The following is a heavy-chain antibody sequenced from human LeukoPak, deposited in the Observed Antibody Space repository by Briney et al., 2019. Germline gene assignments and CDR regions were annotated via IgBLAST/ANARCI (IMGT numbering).Heavy chain of an antibody. D-gene: IGHD3-22*01. J-gene: IGHJ4*02. CDR2: IHTSGST. Sequence: PSETLSLTCTVSGGSISSGSYYWSWIRQPAGKGLEWIGRIHTSGSTNYNPSLRSRVTMSGDTSKNQFSLKLSSVTAADTAVYYCARAYDYDSTGYYTYYFDYWGQGILVTVSS. V-gene: IGHV4-61*02. CDR1: GGSISSGSYY. CDR3: ARAYDYDSTGYYTYYFDY.